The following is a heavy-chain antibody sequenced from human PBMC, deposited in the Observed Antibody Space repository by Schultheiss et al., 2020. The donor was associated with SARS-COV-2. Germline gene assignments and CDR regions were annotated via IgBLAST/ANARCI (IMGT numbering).Heavy chain of an antibody. J-gene: IGHJ4*02. CDR2: IYYSGST. CDR3: ARDRGSGWVIDY. V-gene: IGHV4-59*01. D-gene: IGHD6-19*01. Sequence: SETLSLTCTVSGGSISSYYWSWIRQPPGKGLEWIGYIYYSGSTYYNPSLKSRVTISVDTSKNQFSLKLSSVTAADTAVYYCARDRGSGWVIDYWGQGTLVTVSS. CDR1: GGSISSYY.